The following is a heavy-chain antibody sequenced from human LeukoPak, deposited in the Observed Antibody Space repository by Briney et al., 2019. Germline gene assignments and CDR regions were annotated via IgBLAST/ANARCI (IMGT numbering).Heavy chain of an antibody. CDR2: IKQGGSEK. V-gene: IGHV3-7*01. CDR1: GFTFSSYW. J-gene: IGHJ6*04. D-gene: IGHD3-9*01. Sequence: GGSLRLSCAASGFTFSSYWMSWVRQAPGKGLEWVANIKQGGSEKYYVDSVKGRFTISRDNAKNSLYLQMNSLRAEDTAVYYCARDRYDILTGYQKSPMDVWGKGTTVTVSS. CDR3: ARDRYDILTGYQKSPMDV.